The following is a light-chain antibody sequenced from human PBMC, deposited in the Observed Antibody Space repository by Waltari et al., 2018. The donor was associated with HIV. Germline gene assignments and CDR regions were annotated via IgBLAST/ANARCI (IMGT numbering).Light chain of an antibody. CDR3: QQTYNSPKT. V-gene: IGKV1-39*01. Sequence: DTQITQSQPSLLASVGDRVTISCRPSQTINTFLDWYQQKPGKAPKLLIYGASNLPSGVPSRFSGSGSGTDFTLTINSLQAEDFATYYCQQTYNSPKTFGPGTKVDMK. CDR1: QTINTF. CDR2: GAS. J-gene: IGKJ1*01.